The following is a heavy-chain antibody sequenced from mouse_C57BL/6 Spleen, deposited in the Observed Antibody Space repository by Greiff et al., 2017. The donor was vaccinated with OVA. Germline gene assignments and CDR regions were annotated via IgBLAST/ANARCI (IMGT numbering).Heavy chain of an antibody. CDR2: INPSNGGT. Sequence: QVQLQQSGTELVKPGASVKLSCKASGYTFTSYWMHWVKQRPGQGLEWIGNINPSNGGTNYNEKFKSKATLTVDKSSSTAYMQLSSLTSEDSAVYYCARCGTTVVATDYWGQGTTLTVSS. CDR3: ARCGTTVVATDY. CDR1: GYTFTSYW. D-gene: IGHD1-1*01. J-gene: IGHJ2*01. V-gene: IGHV1-53*01.